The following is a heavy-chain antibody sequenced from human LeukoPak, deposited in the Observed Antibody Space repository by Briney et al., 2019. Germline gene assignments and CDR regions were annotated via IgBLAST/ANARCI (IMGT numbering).Heavy chain of an antibody. CDR3: VRGKNSFDI. J-gene: IGHJ3*02. CDR1: GFTFITYW. V-gene: IGHV3-72*01. D-gene: IGHD2/OR15-2a*01. Sequence: GGSLRLSCAASGFTFITYWMTWVRQAPGKGLEWVARSRNKANSYTTEYPASVKGRFTISRDASKNSLYLQMNSLNIEDTAVYYCVRGKNSFDIWGHGTMVTVSS. CDR2: SRNKANSYTT.